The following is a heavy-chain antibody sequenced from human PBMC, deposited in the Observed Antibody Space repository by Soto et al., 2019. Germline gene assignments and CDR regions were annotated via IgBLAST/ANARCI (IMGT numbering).Heavy chain of an antibody. CDR1: GFSLSTSGMR. CDR2: IDWDDDK. CDR3: ARDRAKYYDFWSGRNSVYYYGMDV. Sequence: SGPTLVNPTQTLTLTCTFSGFSLSTSGMRVSWIRQPPGKALEWLARIDWDDDKFYSTSLKTRLTISKDTSTNQEVLTMTSMGPVDTAKYYCARDRAKYYDFWSGRNSVYYYGMDVWGQGTPGTVS. V-gene: IGHV2-70*04. J-gene: IGHJ6*02. D-gene: IGHD3-3*01.